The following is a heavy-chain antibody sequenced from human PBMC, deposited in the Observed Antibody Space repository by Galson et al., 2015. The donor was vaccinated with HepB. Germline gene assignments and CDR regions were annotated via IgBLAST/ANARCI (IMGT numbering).Heavy chain of an antibody. V-gene: IGHV3-74*01. Sequence: SPRLSCAASGFTFSGYWMHWVRQVPGKGLVWVSRINDDGSSTTYADSVKGRFTISRDNAKNTLFLQMNSLRAEDTAVYYCARSRVERTVAGTFDSWGQGTLVTVSS. CDR2: INDDGSST. CDR3: ARSRVERTVAGTFDS. D-gene: IGHD6-19*01. J-gene: IGHJ4*02. CDR1: GFTFSGYW.